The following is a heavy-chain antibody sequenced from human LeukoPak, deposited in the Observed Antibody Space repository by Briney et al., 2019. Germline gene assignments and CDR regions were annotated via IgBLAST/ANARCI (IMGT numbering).Heavy chain of an antibody. D-gene: IGHD1-14*01. CDR3: VRGNPQGYFDY. J-gene: IGHJ4*02. CDR2: ISSSSSTI. CDR1: GFTFSSYS. V-gene: IGHV3-48*01. Sequence: GGSLRLSCAASGFTFSSYSMNWVRQAPGKGLEWVSYISSSSSTIYYADSVKGRFTISRDNAKNSLYLQMNSLRAEDTAVYYCVRGNPQGYFDYWGQGTLVTVSS.